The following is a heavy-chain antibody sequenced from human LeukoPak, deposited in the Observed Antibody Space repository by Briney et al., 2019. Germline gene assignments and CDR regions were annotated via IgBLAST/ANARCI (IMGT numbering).Heavy chain of an antibody. D-gene: IGHD3-16*02. Sequence: QPGGSLRLSYAASGFTVSSNSMTWVRQAPGKGLEWVSIIRSGGSTYYADSVKGRFTISRDNSKNTLDLQMNSLRAEDTAVYYCARVPGDLGELSFTYYYYYMDVWGKGTTVTVSS. V-gene: IGHV3-53*01. CDR1: GFTVSSNS. CDR3: ARVPGDLGELSFTYYYYYMDV. J-gene: IGHJ6*03. CDR2: IRSGGST.